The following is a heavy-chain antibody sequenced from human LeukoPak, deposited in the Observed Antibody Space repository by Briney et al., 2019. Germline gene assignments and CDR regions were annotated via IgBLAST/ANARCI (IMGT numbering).Heavy chain of an antibody. V-gene: IGHV3-23*01. CDR2: IRASGGST. Sequence: GGSLRLSCAASGLTFSSYSMSWVRQAPGKGLEWVSTIRASGGSTYYADSVKGRFIISRDNSNNTLFLQMNSLRAEDTAVYYCARDRDYAFDYWGQGTLVTVSS. D-gene: IGHD4-17*01. CDR1: GLTFSSYS. J-gene: IGHJ4*02. CDR3: ARDRDYAFDY.